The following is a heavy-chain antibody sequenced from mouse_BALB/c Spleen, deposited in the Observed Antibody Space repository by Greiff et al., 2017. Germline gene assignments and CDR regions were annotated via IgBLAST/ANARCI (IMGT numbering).Heavy chain of an antibody. D-gene: IGHD2-1*01. V-gene: IGHV1-5*01. CDR1: GYSFTSYW. Sequence: EVQLQQSGTVLARPGASVKMSCKASGYSFTSYWMHWVKQRPGQGLEWIGAIYPGNSDTSYNQKFKGKAKLTAVTSASTAYMELSSLTNEDSAVYYCTRSGYGNYKFAYWGQGTLVTVSA. CDR3: TRSGYGNYKFAY. CDR2: IYPGNSDT. J-gene: IGHJ3*01.